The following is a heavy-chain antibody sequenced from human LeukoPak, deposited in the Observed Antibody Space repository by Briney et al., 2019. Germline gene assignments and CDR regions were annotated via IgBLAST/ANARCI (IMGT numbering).Heavy chain of an antibody. CDR1: GYTFTSYY. V-gene: IGHV1-46*01. Sequence: ASVKVSCKASGYTFTSYYMHWVRQAPGQGLEWLGNINPSGGSTSNAQKFQGRVTMTRDTSTSTVYMELSSLRSEDTAVYYCARDWEYYGSGSFSGGFDYWGQGTLVTVSS. CDR3: ARDWEYYGSGSFSGGFDY. CDR2: INPSGGST. J-gene: IGHJ4*02. D-gene: IGHD3-10*01.